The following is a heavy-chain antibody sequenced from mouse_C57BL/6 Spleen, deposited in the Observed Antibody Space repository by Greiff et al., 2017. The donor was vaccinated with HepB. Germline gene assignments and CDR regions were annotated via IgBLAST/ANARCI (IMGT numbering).Heavy chain of an antibody. Sequence: QVQLQQPGAGRLGPGSPWRLSSKAFGYPFPSYWCHGVKRGPIQGLEWMGNIDPSDSETHYNQKFKEKATLTVDKSSSTAYMQLSSLTSEDSAVYYCARFGNYDYFDVWGTGTTVTVSS. CDR3: ARFGNYDYFDV. J-gene: IGHJ1*03. D-gene: IGHD2-1*01. V-gene: IGHV1-52*01. CDR2: IDPSDSET. CDR1: GYPFPSYW.